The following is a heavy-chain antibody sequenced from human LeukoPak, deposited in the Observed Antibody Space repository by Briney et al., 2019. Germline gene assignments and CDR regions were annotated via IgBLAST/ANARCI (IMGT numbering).Heavy chain of an antibody. J-gene: IGHJ4*02. V-gene: IGHV3-33*01. Sequence: GGSLRLSCAASGFTFSSYGMHWVRQAPGKGLEWVAVIWYDGSNKYYADSAKGRFTISRGNSKNTLYLQMNSLRAEDTAVYYCARDVGRPGYYFDYWGQGTLVTVSS. D-gene: IGHD6-6*01. CDR3: ARDVGRPGYYFDY. CDR2: IWYDGSNK. CDR1: GFTFSSYG.